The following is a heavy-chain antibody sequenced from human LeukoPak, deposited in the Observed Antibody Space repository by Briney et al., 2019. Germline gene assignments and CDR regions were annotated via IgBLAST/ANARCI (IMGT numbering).Heavy chain of an antibody. CDR2: INSDGSST. CDR3: ARNWNAESAFDY. J-gene: IGHJ4*02. CDR1: GFTFSSYW. Sequence: PGGSLRLSCAASGFTFSSYWMHWVRQAPGKGLVWVSRINSDGSSTSYADSVKGRFTISRDNAKNTLYLQMNSLRAEDTAVYHCARNWNAESAFDYWGQGTLVTVSS. D-gene: IGHD1-1*01. V-gene: IGHV3-74*01.